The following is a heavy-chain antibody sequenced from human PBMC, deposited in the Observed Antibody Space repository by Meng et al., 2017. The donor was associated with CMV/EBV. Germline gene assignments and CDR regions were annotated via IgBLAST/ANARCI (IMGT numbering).Heavy chain of an antibody. CDR1: GGSFSGYY. V-gene: IGHV4-34*01. CDR2: INHSGST. CDR3: ARGGRGGLVYYYYYYGMDV. J-gene: IGHJ6*02. D-gene: IGHD3-16*01. Sequence: GSLRLSCAVYGGSFSGYYWSWIRQPPGKGLEWIGEINHSGSTNYNPSPKSRVTISVDTSKNQFSLKLSSVTAADTAVYYCARGGRGGLVYYYYYYGMDVWGQGTTVTVSS.